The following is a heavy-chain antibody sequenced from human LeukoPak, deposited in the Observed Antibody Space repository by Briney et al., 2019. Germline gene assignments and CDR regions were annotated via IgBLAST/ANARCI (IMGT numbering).Heavy chain of an antibody. CDR3: AREVPPYSSTLEDY. J-gene: IGHJ4*02. V-gene: IGHV4-59*12. D-gene: IGHD6-13*01. CDR2: IYYSGST. Sequence: SETLSLTCTVSGGSISSYYWSWIRQPPGKGLEWIGYIYYSGSTYYNPSLKSRVTISVDTSKNQFSLKLSSVTAADTAVYYCAREVPPYSSTLEDYWGQGTLVTVSS. CDR1: GGSISSYY.